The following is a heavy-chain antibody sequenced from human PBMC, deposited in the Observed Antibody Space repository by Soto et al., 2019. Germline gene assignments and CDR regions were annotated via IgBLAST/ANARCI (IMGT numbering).Heavy chain of an antibody. V-gene: IGHV4-34*01. CDR3: ARAIYDFWSGYYFSFTETNYYYYMDV. CDR2: INHSGST. CDR1: GGSFSGYY. D-gene: IGHD3-3*01. J-gene: IGHJ6*03. Sequence: QVQLQQWGAGLLKPSETLSLTCAVYGGSFSGYYWSWIRQPPGKGLEWIGEINHSGSTNYNPSLKSRVTISVDTSKNQFSLKLSSVTAADTAVYYCARAIYDFWSGYYFSFTETNYYYYMDVWGKGTTVTVSS.